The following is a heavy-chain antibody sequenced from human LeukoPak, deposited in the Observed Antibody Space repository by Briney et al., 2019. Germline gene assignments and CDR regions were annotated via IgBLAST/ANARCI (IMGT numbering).Heavy chain of an antibody. J-gene: IGHJ6*02. CDR3: ARVSLRFLEWFSMDV. CDR1: GFTFSSYA. D-gene: IGHD3-3*01. CDR2: ISYDGSNK. V-gene: IGHV3-30-3*01. Sequence: GGSLRLSSAASGFTFSSYAMHWVRQAPGKGLEWVAVISYDGSNKYYADSVKGRFTISRDNSKNTLYLQMNSLRAEDTAVYYCARVSLRFLEWFSMDVWGQGTTVTVSS.